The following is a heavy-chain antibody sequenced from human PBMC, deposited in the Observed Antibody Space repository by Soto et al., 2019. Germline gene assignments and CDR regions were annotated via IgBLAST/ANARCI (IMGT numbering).Heavy chain of an antibody. Sequence: GGSLRLSCAASGFTFSSYAMHWVRQAPGKGLEWVAVISYDGSNKYYADSVKGRFTISRDNSKNTLYLQMNSLRAEDTAVYYCARDLGRDCSGGSCYSGFDYWGQGTLVTVSS. CDR1: GFTFSSYA. CDR3: ARDLGRDCSGGSCYSGFDY. V-gene: IGHV3-30*04. J-gene: IGHJ4*02. CDR2: ISYDGSNK. D-gene: IGHD2-15*01.